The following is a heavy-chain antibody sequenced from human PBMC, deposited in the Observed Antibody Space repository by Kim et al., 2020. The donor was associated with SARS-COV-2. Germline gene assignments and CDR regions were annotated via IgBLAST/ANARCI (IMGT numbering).Heavy chain of an antibody. CDR3: ARGHTNYPEY. CDR1: GGSFSGYY. CDR2: INHSGST. V-gene: IGHV4-34*01. J-gene: IGHJ4*02. Sequence: SETLSLTCAVYGGSFSGYYWSWIRQPPGKGLEWIGEINHSGSTNYNPSLKSRVTISVDTSKNQFSLKLSSVTAADTAVCYCARGHTNYPEYWGQGTLVTVSS. D-gene: IGHD1-1*01.